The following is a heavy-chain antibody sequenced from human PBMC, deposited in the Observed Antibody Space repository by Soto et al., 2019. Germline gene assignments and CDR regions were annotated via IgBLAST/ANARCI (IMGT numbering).Heavy chain of an antibody. CDR1: GGSINSGGYC. CDR2: FSYGGST. V-gene: IGHV4-31*03. CDR3: SRGILV. D-gene: IGHD5-18*01. J-gene: IGHJ4*02. Sequence: QVQLQESGPGLVKPSQTLSLTCTVSGGSINSGGYCWSWIRQHPGKGLEWIGCFSYGGSTSYNASLNSRVTISVDTSKNQFSLKLSSVTAADTAVYYCSRGILVWGQGTLITVSS.